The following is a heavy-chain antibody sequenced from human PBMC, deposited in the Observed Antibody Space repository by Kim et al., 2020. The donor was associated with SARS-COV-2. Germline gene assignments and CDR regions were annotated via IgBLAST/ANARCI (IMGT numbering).Heavy chain of an antibody. Sequence: SETLSLTCTVSGGSISSYYWNWIRQPPGKGLEWIGYMYYSGTTSYNPSLESRVTISVDTSKNQFSLRLTSVTAADTAVYYCARWGGYSSPLGYWGQGTLVTVSS. CDR1: GGSISSYY. V-gene: IGHV4-59*01. D-gene: IGHD6-13*01. J-gene: IGHJ4*02. CDR2: MYYSGTT. CDR3: ARWGGYSSPLGY.